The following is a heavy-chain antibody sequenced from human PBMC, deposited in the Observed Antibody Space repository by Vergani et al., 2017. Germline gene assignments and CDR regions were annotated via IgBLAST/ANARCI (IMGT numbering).Heavy chain of an antibody. CDR1: GFTFSSYG. D-gene: IGHD3-10*01. Sequence: QVQLVESGGGVVQPGRSLRLSCAASGFTFSSYGMHWVRQAPGKGLEWVAVIWYDGSNKYYADSVKGRFTISRDTSKNTLYLQMNSLRAEDTAVYYCARELLWFGARDTSLYWDYLGQGTLVTVSS. V-gene: IGHV3-33*01. J-gene: IGHJ4*02. CDR2: IWYDGSNK. CDR3: ARELLWFGARDTSLYWDY.